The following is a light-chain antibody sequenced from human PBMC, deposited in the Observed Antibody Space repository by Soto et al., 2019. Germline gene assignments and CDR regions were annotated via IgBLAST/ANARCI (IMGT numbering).Light chain of an antibody. J-gene: IGKJ1*01. CDR1: QSISSW. V-gene: IGKV1-5*01. CDR2: DAF. Sequence: DIQMTQSPSSLSASVGDRVTITCRASQSISSWLAWYQQKPGKAPKLLIFDAFSLESGVPSRFSGSRSGAEFTLTISSLQPDDYATYYCQQYNSFPRTFGQGTKVDIK. CDR3: QQYNSFPRT.